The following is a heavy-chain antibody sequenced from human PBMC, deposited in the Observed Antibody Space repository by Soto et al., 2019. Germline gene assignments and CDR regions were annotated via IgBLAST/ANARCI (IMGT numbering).Heavy chain of an antibody. CDR3: ARDRGSGWPTTFYYFDF. V-gene: IGHV1-18*01. D-gene: IGHD6-19*01. CDR2: ISAYNGDT. J-gene: IGHJ4*02. CDR1: GYTFPTYG. Sequence: QVQLVQSGAEVKKPGASVKVSCKASGYTFPTYGISWVRQAPGQGLEWMGWISAYNGDTNYAQKLQDRVTMTTDTSTRTAYMDLGSLRSDDTAVYYCARDRGSGWPTTFYYFDFWGQGTLVTVSS.